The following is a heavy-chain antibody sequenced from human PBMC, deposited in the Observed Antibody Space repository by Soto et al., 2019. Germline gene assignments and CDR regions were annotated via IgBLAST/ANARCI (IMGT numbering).Heavy chain of an antibody. J-gene: IGHJ4*02. Sequence: GGSLRLSCAVSGLTFHRHGMHWVRQAPGKGLEWVSVIYSGGSTYYADSVRGRFTISRDNSKNTLYLQMKSLRAEDTAVYYCARGLYDSGSFYFDFWGQGTLVTVSS. D-gene: IGHD3-10*01. V-gene: IGHV3-53*01. CDR3: ARGLYDSGSFYFDF. CDR2: IYSGGST. CDR1: GLTFHRHG.